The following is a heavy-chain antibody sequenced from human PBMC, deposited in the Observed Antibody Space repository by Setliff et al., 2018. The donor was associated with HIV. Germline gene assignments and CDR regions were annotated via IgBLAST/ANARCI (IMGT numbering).Heavy chain of an antibody. CDR3: SNWNTTVDADS. CDR1: GGSVSGHY. D-gene: IGHD1-1*01. V-gene: IGHV4-34*01. Sequence: TLSLTCAVYGGSVSGHYWGWFRQPPGKGLEWIGEITPSGDTNYIPSLKSRVTMSLDTSKNQFSLNLNSVTAADTAVYYCSNWNTTVDADSWGQGTLVTVSS. CDR2: ITPSGDT. J-gene: IGHJ4*02.